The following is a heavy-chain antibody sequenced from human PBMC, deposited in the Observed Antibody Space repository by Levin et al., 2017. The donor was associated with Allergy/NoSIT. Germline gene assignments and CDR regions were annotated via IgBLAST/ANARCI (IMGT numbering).Heavy chain of an antibody. CDR1: GFTFSSYA. CDR3: ARDRKWIAVAGTACDY. Sequence: GESLKISCAASGFTFSSYAMHWVRQAPGKGLEWVAVISYDGSNKYYADSVKGRFTISRDNSKNTLYLQMNSLRAEDTAVYYCARDRKWIAVAGTACDYWGQGTLVTVSS. V-gene: IGHV3-30-3*01. D-gene: IGHD6-19*01. CDR2: ISYDGSNK. J-gene: IGHJ4*02.